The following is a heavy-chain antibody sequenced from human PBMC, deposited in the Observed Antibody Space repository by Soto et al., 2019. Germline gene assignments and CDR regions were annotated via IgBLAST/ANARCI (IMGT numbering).Heavy chain of an antibody. J-gene: IGHJ5*02. V-gene: IGHV4-39*01. CDR1: GGSISSSSYY. CDR2: IYYSGST. CDR3: ARHRAYYCGSDISWFDP. D-gene: IGHD3-10*01. Sequence: SETLSLTCTVSGGSISSSSYYWGWIRQPPGKGLEWIGSIYYSGSTYYNPSLKSRVTISVDTSKNQFSLKLSSVTAADTAVYYCARHRAYYCGSDISWFDPWGQGTLVTVSS.